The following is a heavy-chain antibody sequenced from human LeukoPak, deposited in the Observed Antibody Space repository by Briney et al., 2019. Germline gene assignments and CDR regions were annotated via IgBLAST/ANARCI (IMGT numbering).Heavy chain of an antibody. CDR2: IYSGGST. D-gene: IGHD2-2*01. V-gene: IGHV3-66*01. Sequence: GGSLRLSCAASGFTVSSNYMSWVRQAPVKALEWVSVIYSGGSTYYADSVKGRFTISRDNSKNTLYLQMNSLRAEDTAVYYCARADIVVVPAAIRMSYYYYDGMDVWGQGTTVTVSS. J-gene: IGHJ6*02. CDR1: GFTVSSNY. CDR3: ARADIVVVPAAIRMSYYYYDGMDV.